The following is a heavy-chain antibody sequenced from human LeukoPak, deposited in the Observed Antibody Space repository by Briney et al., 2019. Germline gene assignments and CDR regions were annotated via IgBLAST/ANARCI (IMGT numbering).Heavy chain of an antibody. D-gene: IGHD2-21*02. CDR1: GSTFSSYA. J-gene: IGHJ4*02. Sequence: SGGSLRLSCAASGSTFSSYAMHWVRQAPGKGLEWVAVISYDGSNKYYADSVKGRFTISRDNSKNTLYLQMNSLRAEDTAVYYCARSIVVVTDDFDYWGQGTLVTVSS. V-gene: IGHV3-30*04. CDR3: ARSIVVVTDDFDY. CDR2: ISYDGSNK.